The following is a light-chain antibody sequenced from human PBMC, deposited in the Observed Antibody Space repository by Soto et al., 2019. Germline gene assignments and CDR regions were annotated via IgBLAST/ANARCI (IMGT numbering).Light chain of an antibody. CDR1: QSVSSIY. CDR3: QQYGSSRWT. J-gene: IGKJ1*01. Sequence: EIVLTQSPGTLSLSPGERATLSCRASQSVSSIYLAWYQQKPGQAPRLLIYGASSRATGIPDRFSGSGSGTDFTLTISRLDPEDFAVYYCQQYGSSRWTFGQGTKVEI. CDR2: GAS. V-gene: IGKV3-20*01.